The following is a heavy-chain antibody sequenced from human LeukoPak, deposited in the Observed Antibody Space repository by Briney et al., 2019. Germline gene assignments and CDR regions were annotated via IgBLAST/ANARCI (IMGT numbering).Heavy chain of an antibody. V-gene: IGHV3-53*01. Sequence: GGSLRLSCAASGFTVSSNYMSWVRQAPGMGLEWVSVIYSNGNTYYVDSVEGRFTVSRDNSKNTLYLQMNSLRAEDTAVYYCATMVRGATNDGYWGQGTLVTVST. J-gene: IGHJ4*02. D-gene: IGHD3-10*01. CDR3: ATMVRGATNDGY. CDR2: IYSNGNT. CDR1: GFTVSSNY.